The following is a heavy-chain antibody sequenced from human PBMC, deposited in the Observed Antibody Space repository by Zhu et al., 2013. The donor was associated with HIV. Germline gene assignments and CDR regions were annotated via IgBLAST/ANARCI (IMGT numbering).Heavy chain of an antibody. CDR1: GYTFTTDN. V-gene: IGHV1-18*04. CDR3: ARGDCSTTSCYNPFDY. Sequence: QVQLVQSAAELKKPGASVTVSCKASGYTFTTDNISWVRQAPGQGLEWMGWINPYNSNTNYAQKFQGRVTMTTDTSTSTAYMELNSLTSDDTAMYYCARGDCSTTSCYNPFDYWGQGTLITVSP. D-gene: IGHD2-2*02. CDR2: INPYNSNT. J-gene: IGHJ4*02.